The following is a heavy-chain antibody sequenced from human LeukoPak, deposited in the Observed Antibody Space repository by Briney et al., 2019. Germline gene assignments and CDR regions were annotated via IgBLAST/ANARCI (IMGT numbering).Heavy chain of an antibody. J-gene: IGHJ4*02. CDR1: GFTFHDFA. CDR3: AIGNNTIAFHFDY. CDR2: ISGDGVTT. D-gene: IGHD2-2*01. V-gene: IGHV3-43*02. Sequence: GGSLRLSCAASGFTFHDFAMHWVRQVPGQGPDWVSRISGDGVTTYYSDSVKDRFTISRDNNKNTLYLQMNSLRVEDSAIYYCAIGNNTIAFHFDYWGRGSLVTVSS.